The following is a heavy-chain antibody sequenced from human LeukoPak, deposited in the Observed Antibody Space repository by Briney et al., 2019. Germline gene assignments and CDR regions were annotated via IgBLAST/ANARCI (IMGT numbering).Heavy chain of an antibody. Sequence: GRSLRLSCAASGFTFSSYAMHWVRQAPGKGLEWVAVISYDGSNKYYADSVKGRFTTSRDNSKNTLYLQMNSLRAEDTAVYYCASGYFDWSQSDYWGQGTLVTVSS. CDR1: GFTFSSYA. CDR3: ASGYFDWSQSDY. J-gene: IGHJ4*02. CDR2: ISYDGSNK. D-gene: IGHD3-9*01. V-gene: IGHV3-30*04.